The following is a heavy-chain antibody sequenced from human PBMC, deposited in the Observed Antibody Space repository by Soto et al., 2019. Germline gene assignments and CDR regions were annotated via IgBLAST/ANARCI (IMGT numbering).Heavy chain of an antibody. V-gene: IGHV3-48*02. Sequence: EVQLVESGGGLVQPGGSLRLSCAASGFTFSSYSMNWVRQAPGKGLEWVSYISSSSSTIYYADSVKGRFTISRDNAKNSLYLQMNSLRDEDTAVYYCARDRVVVTAIPDAFDVWGQGTMVTVSS. CDR2: ISSSSSTI. CDR3: ARDRVVVTAIPDAFDV. CDR1: GFTFSSYS. J-gene: IGHJ3*01. D-gene: IGHD2-21*02.